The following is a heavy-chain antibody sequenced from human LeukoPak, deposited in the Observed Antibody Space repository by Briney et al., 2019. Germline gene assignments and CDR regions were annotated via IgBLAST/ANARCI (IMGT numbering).Heavy chain of an antibody. Sequence: PGGSLRLSCAASGFNVSSNYMSWVRQAPGKGLEWVAVISYDGSNKYYADSVKGRFTISRDNSKNTLYLQMNSLRAEDTAVYYCAKDGVRGYSGYGIDYWGQGTLVTVSS. V-gene: IGHV3-30*18. CDR3: AKDGVRGYSGYGIDY. CDR2: ISYDGSNK. CDR1: GFNVSSNY. J-gene: IGHJ4*02. D-gene: IGHD5-12*01.